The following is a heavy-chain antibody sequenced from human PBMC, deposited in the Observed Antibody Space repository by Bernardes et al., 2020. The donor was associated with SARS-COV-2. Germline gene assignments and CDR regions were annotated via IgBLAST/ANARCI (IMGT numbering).Heavy chain of an antibody. V-gene: IGHV3-30*18. J-gene: IGHJ5*02. CDR1: GFTFSTYD. CDR3: VQVPNYFDGSRFWP. D-gene: IGHD3-22*01. Sequence: GGSLRLSCAASGFTFSTYDMYWVRQAPGKGLEWVAVISFDGNNKYYADSVKGRFTISRDNSKNTLFLQMNSLRAEDTAVYYCVQVPNYFDGSRFWPWGQGTLVTVSS. CDR2: ISFDGNNK.